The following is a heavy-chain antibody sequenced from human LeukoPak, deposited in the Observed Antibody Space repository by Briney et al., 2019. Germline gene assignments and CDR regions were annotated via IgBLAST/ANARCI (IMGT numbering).Heavy chain of an antibody. Sequence: SETLSLTCTVSGGSISSGGYYWSWIRQHPGKGLEWIGYIYYSGSTYYNPSLKSRVTISVDTSKNQFSLKLSSVTAADTAVYYCARDRGYRTRHWFDPWGQGTLVTVSS. J-gene: IGHJ5*02. V-gene: IGHV4-31*03. CDR2: IYYSGST. CDR3: ARDRGYRTRHWFDP. CDR1: GGSISSGGYY. D-gene: IGHD6-13*01.